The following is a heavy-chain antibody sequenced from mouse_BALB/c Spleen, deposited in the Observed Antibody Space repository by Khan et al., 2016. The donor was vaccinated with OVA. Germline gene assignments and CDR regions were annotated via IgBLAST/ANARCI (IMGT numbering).Heavy chain of an antibody. CDR1: GFSLTNYG. CDR3: ARHPYQHNNIMDY. CDR2: IWNDGTT. Sequence: QMQLEESGPGLAAPSQSLSITCTISGFSLTNYGVHWFRQPPGKGLEWLVVIWNDGTTTYNSALKSRLTITKDNSPSQVFLKMNSLQTDDTVIYFCARHPYQHNNIMDYWGQGTSVTVSS. J-gene: IGHJ4*01. V-gene: IGHV2-6-1*01. D-gene: IGHD1-3*01.